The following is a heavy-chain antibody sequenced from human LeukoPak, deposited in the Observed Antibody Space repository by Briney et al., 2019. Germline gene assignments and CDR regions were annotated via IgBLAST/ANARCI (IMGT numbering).Heavy chain of an antibody. J-gene: IGHJ6*02. CDR3: ARETGAYYYGMDV. CDR1: GGSISSGGYY. V-gene: IGHV4-31*03. Sequence: SETLSLTCTVSGGSISSGGYYWSWIRQHPGKGLEWIGYIYYSGSTYYNPSLKSRVTISVDTSKNQFSLKLSSVTAADTAVYYCARETGAYYYGMDVWGQGTTVTVSS. CDR2: IYYSGST.